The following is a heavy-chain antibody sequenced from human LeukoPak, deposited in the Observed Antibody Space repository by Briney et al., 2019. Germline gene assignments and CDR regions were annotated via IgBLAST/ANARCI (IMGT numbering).Heavy chain of an antibody. CDR2: IDPGDSET. CDR3: ARRHSYSYVDY. V-gene: IGHV5-51*01. CDR1: GYNFARYW. J-gene: IGHJ4*02. Sequence: GESLKISCKASGYNFARYWIGWVRQMPGKGLEWMAIIDPGDSETRYSPSFEGQVTISVDKSISTANLQWSSLKASDTAIYYCARRHSYSYVDYSGQGTLVTVSS. D-gene: IGHD3-16*02.